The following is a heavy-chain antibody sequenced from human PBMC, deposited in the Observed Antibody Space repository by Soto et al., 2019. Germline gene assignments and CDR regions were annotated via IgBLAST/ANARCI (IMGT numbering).Heavy chain of an antibody. CDR3: ARLTGELEYYFDY. CDR2: IYYSGST. Sequence: SETLSLTCTVSGGSISSYYWSWIRQPPGKGLEWIGYIYYSGSTNYNPSLKSRVTISVDTTKNQFSLKLSSVTAADTAVYCCARLTGELEYYFDYWGQGTLVTVSS. J-gene: IGHJ4*02. V-gene: IGHV4-59*01. CDR1: GGSISSYY. D-gene: IGHD7-27*01.